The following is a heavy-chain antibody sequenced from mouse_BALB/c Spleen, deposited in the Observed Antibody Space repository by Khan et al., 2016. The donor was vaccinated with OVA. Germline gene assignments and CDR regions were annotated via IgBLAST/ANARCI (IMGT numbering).Heavy chain of an antibody. V-gene: IGHV1-20*02. Sequence: VQLKQSGPELVKPGASVKISCKASGYSFTGYFMNWVMQSHGKSLEWIGRINPHIGETLYNQKFRDKATLTVDESSSTAHMELRSLASEDSSVYCCARTYGSDFDYWGQGTTLTVSS. J-gene: IGHJ2*01. CDR2: INPHIGET. CDR3: ARTYGSDFDY. CDR1: GYSFTGYF. D-gene: IGHD1-1*01.